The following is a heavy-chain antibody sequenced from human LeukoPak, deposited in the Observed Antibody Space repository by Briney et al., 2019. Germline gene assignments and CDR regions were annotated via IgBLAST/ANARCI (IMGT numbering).Heavy chain of an antibody. D-gene: IGHD3-22*01. CDR1: GFTFSRLA. V-gene: IGHV3-30*02. J-gene: IGHJ4*02. CDR3: AKDQSDYDSSGYFDY. CDR2: IRYDGSNK. Sequence: GGSLRLSCAASGFTFSRLAMTWVRQAPGKGLEWVAFIRYDGSNKYYADSVKGRFTISRDNSKNTLYLQMNSLRAEDTAVYYCAKDQSDYDSSGYFDYWGQGTLVTVSS.